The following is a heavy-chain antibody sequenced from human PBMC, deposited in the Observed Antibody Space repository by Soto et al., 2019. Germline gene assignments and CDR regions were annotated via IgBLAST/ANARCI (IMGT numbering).Heavy chain of an antibody. V-gene: IGHV3-30*18. CDR3: AKDTTRYYFGSGP. CDR2: ISYDGSNK. J-gene: IGHJ5*02. D-gene: IGHD3-10*01. Sequence: GSLRLSCAASGFTFSSHGVHWVRQAPGKGLEWVAVISYDGSNKYYADSVKGRFTTSRDNSKNTLHLQMNSLRAEDTALYYCAKDTTRYYFGSGPWGQGTQVTVSS. CDR1: GFTFSSHG.